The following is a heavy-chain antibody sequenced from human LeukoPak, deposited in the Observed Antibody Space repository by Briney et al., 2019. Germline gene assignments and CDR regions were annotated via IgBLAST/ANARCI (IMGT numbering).Heavy chain of an antibody. V-gene: IGHV4-61*01. Sequence: SETLSLTCTVSGGSVSSDTYYWSWIRQPPGKGLEWIGYIYYSGSTNYNPSLKSRVTISPDTSKNQFSLKLSSVTAADTAVYYCARRAVVCDYVDYWGQGTLVTVSS. CDR2: IYYSGST. CDR3: ARRAVVCDYVDY. D-gene: IGHD6-6*01. J-gene: IGHJ4*02. CDR1: GGSVSSDTYY.